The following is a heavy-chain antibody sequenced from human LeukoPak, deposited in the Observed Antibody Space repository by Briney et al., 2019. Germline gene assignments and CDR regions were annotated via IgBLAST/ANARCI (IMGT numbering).Heavy chain of an antibody. CDR2: IMPIFGTA. Sequence: GASVKVSYKASGGTFSSYAISWVRQAPGQGLEWMGGIMPIFGTANYAQKFQGRVTITADESTSTAYMELSSLRSEDTAVYYCARVGETYYYDSSVYYFNYWGQGTLVTVSS. CDR3: ARVGETYYYDSSVYYFNY. CDR1: GGTFSSYA. D-gene: IGHD3-22*01. J-gene: IGHJ4*02. V-gene: IGHV1-69*13.